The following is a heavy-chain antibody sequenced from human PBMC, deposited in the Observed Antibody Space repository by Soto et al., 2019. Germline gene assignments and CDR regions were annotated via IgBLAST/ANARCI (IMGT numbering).Heavy chain of an antibody. CDR2: IIPIFGTA. J-gene: IGHJ4*02. CDR1: GGTFSSYA. V-gene: IGHV1-69*12. Sequence: QVQLVQSGAEVKKPGSSVKVSCKASGGTFSSYAISWVRQAPGQGLEWMGGIIPIFGTANNAQKFQGRVTITADESTSTAYMELSSLRSEDTAVYYCARERGWDYSYGRGSLDYWGQGTLVTVSS. CDR3: ARERGWDYSYGRGSLDY. D-gene: IGHD5-18*01.